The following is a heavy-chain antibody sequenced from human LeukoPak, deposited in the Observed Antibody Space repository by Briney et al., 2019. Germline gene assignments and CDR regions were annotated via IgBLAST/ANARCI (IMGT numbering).Heavy chain of an antibody. V-gene: IGHV4-61*02. CDR2: IYTSGST. CDR1: GGSISSGSYY. D-gene: IGHD3-10*01. CDR3: ARDGGYYGSGSYYDY. Sequence: SETLSLTCTVSGGSISSGSYYWSWIRQPAGKGLEWIGRIYTSGSTNYNPSLKSRVTISVDTSKNQFSLKLSSVTAADTAVHYCARDGGYYGSGSYYDYWGQGTLVTVSS. J-gene: IGHJ4*02.